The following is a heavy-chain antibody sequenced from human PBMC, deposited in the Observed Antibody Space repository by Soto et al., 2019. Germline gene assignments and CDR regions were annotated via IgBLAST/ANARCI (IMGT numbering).Heavy chain of an antibody. CDR2: IWYDGSNK. CDR3: ARGVETYYYDSSGFDY. D-gene: IGHD3-22*01. J-gene: IGHJ4*02. V-gene: IGHV3-33*01. Sequence: QVQLVEFGGGVVQPGRSLRLSCAASGFTFSSYGMHWVRQAPGKGLEWVAVIWYDGSNKYYADSVKGRFTISRDNSKNTLYLQMNSLRAEDTAVYYCARGVETYYYDSSGFDYWGQGTLVTVSS. CDR1: GFTFSSYG.